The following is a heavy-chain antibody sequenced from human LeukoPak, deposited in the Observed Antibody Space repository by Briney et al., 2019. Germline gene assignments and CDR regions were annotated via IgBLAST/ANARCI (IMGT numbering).Heavy chain of an antibody. CDR1: GFIFSNYP. CDR3: ARDIAVAGVFDY. Sequence: GGSLRLSCAASGFIFSNYPMHWVRQAPGKGLEWVAVIWYNGSNKYYADSVKGRFTISRDNSKNTLYLQMNSLRAEDTAVYYCARDIAVAGVFDYWGQGTLVTVSS. J-gene: IGHJ4*02. V-gene: IGHV3-33*08. CDR2: IWYNGSNK. D-gene: IGHD6-19*01.